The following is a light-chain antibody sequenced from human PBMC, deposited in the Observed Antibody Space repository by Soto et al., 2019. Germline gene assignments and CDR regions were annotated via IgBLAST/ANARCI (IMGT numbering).Light chain of an antibody. CDR1: SSNIGSKT. CDR3: AAWDASLNGYV. CDR2: SNN. Sequence: QSVLTQPPSASGTPGQRVTISCSGSSSNIGSKTVNWYQQLPGTAPKLLIYSNNQRPSGVPDRFSGSKSGNSASLAISGLQSEDEADYYCAAWDASLNGYVFGTGTKLTVL. V-gene: IGLV1-44*01. J-gene: IGLJ1*01.